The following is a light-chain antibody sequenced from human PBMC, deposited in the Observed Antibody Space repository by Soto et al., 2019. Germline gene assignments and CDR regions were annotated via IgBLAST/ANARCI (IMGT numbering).Light chain of an antibody. V-gene: IGKV4-1*01. Sequence: DIVMTQSPDSLAVSLGERATINCKSSQSVLYSSNNKNYLAWYQQKPGQPPKLLIYWASTRESGVPDRFSVSGSGTDFTLTISSLQAEDVAVYYCQQYYSTPLTFGGGTQVEVK. CDR2: WAS. CDR1: QSVLYSSNNKNY. J-gene: IGKJ4*01. CDR3: QQYYSTPLT.